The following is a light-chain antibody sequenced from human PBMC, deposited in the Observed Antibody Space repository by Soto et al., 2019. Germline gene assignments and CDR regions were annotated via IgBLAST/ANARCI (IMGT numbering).Light chain of an antibody. CDR3: SSYGGSNIPLYV. CDR1: SSDVDDYNY. Sequence: QSVLTQPRSVSGSPGQSVTISCTGTSSDVDDYNYVSWYQQHPDTAPKLMIYDVTKRPSGVPDRFSGSKSGNTASLTISGLQAEDEADYYCSSYGGSNIPLYVFGTGTKLTVL. CDR2: DVT. V-gene: IGLV2-11*01. J-gene: IGLJ1*01.